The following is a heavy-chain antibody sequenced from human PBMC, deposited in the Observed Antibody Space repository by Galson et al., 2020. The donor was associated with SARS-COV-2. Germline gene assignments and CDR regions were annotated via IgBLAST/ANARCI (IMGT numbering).Heavy chain of an antibody. V-gene: IGHV2-70*01. CDR2: IDWYDDK. J-gene: IGHJ4*02. Sequence: SGPTLVLPTQPLTQTCTFSGFSLTTSGMCVSWIRHPPAKALEWLALIDWYDDKYYRPPMTTRLTISKDTSKNQVVLTMTNMDPVDTATYFCARILVAAAGTSFDCWCQGTLVTVAS. CDR3: ARILVAAAGTSFDC. D-gene: IGHD6-13*01. CDR1: GFSLTTSGMC.